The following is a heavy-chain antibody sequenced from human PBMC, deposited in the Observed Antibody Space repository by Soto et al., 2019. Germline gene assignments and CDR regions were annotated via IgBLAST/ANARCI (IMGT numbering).Heavy chain of an antibody. D-gene: IGHD2-8*01. Sequence: QVQLVQSGAEVKKPGASVKVSCTASGYTFGNYGINWVRQAPGQGLEWVGWINPYNGNTNYLLRFHGRATLTTDASTSTVFMELRSLTSDDTAMYFCARDLIGDNIELYGIGYWGQGTQVTVSS. J-gene: IGHJ4*02. CDR2: INPYNGNT. CDR1: GYTFGNYG. V-gene: IGHV1-18*01. CDR3: ARDLIGDNIELYGIGY.